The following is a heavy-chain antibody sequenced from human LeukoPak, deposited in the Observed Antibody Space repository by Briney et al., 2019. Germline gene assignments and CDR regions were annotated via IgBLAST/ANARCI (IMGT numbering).Heavy chain of an antibody. Sequence: SETLSLTCTVSGASINSGSYYWAWIRQSPGKGLEWIGSVDSRGTPSYNPSLKSRVTISVDTSKNQLSLRLSSLTAADTAVYYCAGDDNNISWHFYWGQGTLVSVSS. D-gene: IGHD1-14*01. V-gene: IGHV4-39*02. J-gene: IGHJ4*02. CDR3: AGDDNNISWHFY. CDR1: GASINSGSYY. CDR2: VDSRGTP.